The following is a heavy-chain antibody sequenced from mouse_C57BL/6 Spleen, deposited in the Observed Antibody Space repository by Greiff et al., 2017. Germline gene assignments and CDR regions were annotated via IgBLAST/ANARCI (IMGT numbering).Heavy chain of an antibody. CDR2: ISGGGGNT. V-gene: IGHV5-9*01. CDR1: GFTFSSYT. Sequence: EVHLVESGGGLVKPGGSLKLSCAASGFTFSSYTMSWVRQTPEKRLGWVATISGGGGNTYYPDSVKGRFTISRDNAKNTLYLQMSSLRSEDTALYYCARQREGYFDVWGTGTTVTVSS. CDR3: ARQREGYFDV. J-gene: IGHJ1*03.